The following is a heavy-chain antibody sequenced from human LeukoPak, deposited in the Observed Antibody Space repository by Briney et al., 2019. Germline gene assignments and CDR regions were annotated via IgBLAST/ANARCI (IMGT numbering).Heavy chain of an antibody. V-gene: IGHV4-38-2*02. J-gene: IGHJ4*02. Sequence: PAETLSLTCAVSGYSISGGYYWGWVRQPPGKGLEWIGSIYDSGSTYYNPSLKSRVTISVDTSNNQFSLKLSSVTAADTAVYYCARDNARALFDYWGQGTLVTVSS. D-gene: IGHD5-24*01. CDR2: IYDSGST. CDR3: ARDNARALFDY. CDR1: GYSISGGYY.